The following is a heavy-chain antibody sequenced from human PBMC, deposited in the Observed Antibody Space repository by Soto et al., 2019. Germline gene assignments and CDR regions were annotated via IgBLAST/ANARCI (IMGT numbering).Heavy chain of an antibody. CDR2: IYWVYDK. CDR3: AYGPCSGGSCFSLPYRGMDL. CDR1: GFSLSTSGVG. Sequence: QITLKESGPTLVKHTQTLTLTCTFSGFSLSTSGVGVAWIRQPPGKALEWLALIYWVYDKRYRPFLESRLTITNDTSKDQVMLTLTTMDPADTATYYFAYGPCSGGSCFSLPYRGMDLWGQGTTVTVSS. V-gene: IGHV2-5*02. D-gene: IGHD2-15*01. J-gene: IGHJ6*02.